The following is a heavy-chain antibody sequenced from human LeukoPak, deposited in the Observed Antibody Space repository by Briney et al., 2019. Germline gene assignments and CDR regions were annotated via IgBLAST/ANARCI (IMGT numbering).Heavy chain of an antibody. CDR3: ARGPTEEPFDY. CDR2: IYYSGST. D-gene: IGHD1-14*01. Sequence: PSETLSLTCTVSGGSISSSSYYWGWIRQPPGKGLEWIGSIYYSGSTYYNPSLKRRVTISVDTSKNQFSLKLSSVTAADTAVYYCARGPTEEPFDYWGQGPLVTVSS. CDR1: GGSISSSSYY. V-gene: IGHV4-39*07. J-gene: IGHJ4*02.